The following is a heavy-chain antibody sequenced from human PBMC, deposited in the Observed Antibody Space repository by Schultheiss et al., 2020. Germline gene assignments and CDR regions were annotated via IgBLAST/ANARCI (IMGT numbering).Heavy chain of an antibody. CDR3: ARRVVATIWRGNWFDP. Sequence: SVKVSCKASGGTFSSYAISWVRQAPGQGLEWMGGIIPIFGTANYAQKFQGRVTITADESTSTAYMELSSLRSDDTAVYYCARRVVATIWRGNWFDPWGQGTLVTVSS. D-gene: IGHD5-12*01. J-gene: IGHJ5*02. CDR2: IIPIFGTA. CDR1: GGTFSSYA. V-gene: IGHV1-69*13.